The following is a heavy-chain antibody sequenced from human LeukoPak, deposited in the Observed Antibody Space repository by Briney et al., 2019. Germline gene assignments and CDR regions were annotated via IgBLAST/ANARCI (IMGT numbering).Heavy chain of an antibody. CDR2: INPNSGGT. D-gene: IGHD2-15*01. CDR1: GYTFTAYY. V-gene: IGHV1-2*02. CDR3: ARRGGVGWENWFDP. J-gene: IGHJ5*02. Sequence: ASVKVSCKASGYTFTAYYIHWVRQAPGQGLEWMGWINPNSGGTNYAQKFQGRVTMTRDTSISTGYMELRRLRSDDTAVYYCARRGGVGWENWFDPWGQGTLVTVSS.